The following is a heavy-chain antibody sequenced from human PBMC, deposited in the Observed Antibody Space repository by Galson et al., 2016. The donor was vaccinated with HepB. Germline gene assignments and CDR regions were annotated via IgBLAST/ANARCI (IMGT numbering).Heavy chain of an antibody. CDR2: IRFDGSNQ. D-gene: IGHD3/OR15-3a*01. V-gene: IGHV3-33*01. Sequence: SLRLSCAASGFTFSSYGIHWVRRAPGKGLEWVALIRFDGSNQYYADSVKGRFSISRDNSKNTLYLQMNSLRADDTAVYYCARDPEKGGLWFFDLWGRGTLVTVSS. J-gene: IGHJ2*01. CDR3: ARDPEKGGLWFFDL. CDR1: GFTFSSYG.